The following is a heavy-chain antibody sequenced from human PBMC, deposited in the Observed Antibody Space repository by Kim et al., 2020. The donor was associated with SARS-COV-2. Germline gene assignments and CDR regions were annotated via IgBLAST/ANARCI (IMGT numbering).Heavy chain of an antibody. V-gene: IGHV4-59*01. Sequence: NPSPKSRVTQSVDPSKNQFSLKLSSVTAADTAVYYCARSLGGYYYYGMDVWGQGTTVTVSS. D-gene: IGHD2-15*01. CDR3: ARSLGGYYYYGMDV. J-gene: IGHJ6*02.